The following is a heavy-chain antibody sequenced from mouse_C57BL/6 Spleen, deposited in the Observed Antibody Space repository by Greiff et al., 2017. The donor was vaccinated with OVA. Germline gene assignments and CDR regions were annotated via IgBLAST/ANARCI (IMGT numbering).Heavy chain of an antibody. CDR3: ARWLPHAMDD. V-gene: IGHV1-58*01. D-gene: IGHD2-2*01. CDR1: GYTFTSYG. J-gene: IGHJ4*01. CDR2: IYIRNGYP. Sequence: VQLQQSGAELVRPGSSVKMSCKTSGYTFTSYGINWVKQRPGQGLEWIGYIYIRNGYPEYNEKFKGKATLPSYTSSSPADMQLSSLTSEDAAIYFCARWLPHAMDDWGQGTSVTVSS.